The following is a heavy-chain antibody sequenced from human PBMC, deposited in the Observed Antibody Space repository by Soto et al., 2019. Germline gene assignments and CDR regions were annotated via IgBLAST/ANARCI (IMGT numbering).Heavy chain of an antibody. CDR3: ARGGGPGAWLDY. V-gene: IGHV4-59*11. J-gene: IGHJ4*02. CDR2: IHYSGSI. Sequence: QVQLQESGPGLVKPSETLSLTCIVSGGSISSHYWSWIRQPPGKGQEWIGYIHYSGSIDYNTSLKSRVTISVDTVQNQFSLKLSSVIAADTAVYYCARGGGPGAWLDYWGQGSLVTVAS. CDR1: GGSISSHY. D-gene: IGHD3-16*01.